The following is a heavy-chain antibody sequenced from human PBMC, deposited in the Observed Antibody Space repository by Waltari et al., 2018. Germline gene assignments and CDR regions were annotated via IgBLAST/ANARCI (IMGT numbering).Heavy chain of an antibody. CDR2: FTSGGGDT. CDR1: GFTFSNYA. D-gene: IGHD6-19*01. V-gene: IGHV3-23*01. J-gene: IGHJ4*02. CDR3: AKEIYRIGRPCFDY. Sequence: QLLESGGGWRQAGGSLRLSCAASGFTFSNYARGWVRQAPGKGPEWVSGFTSGGGDTYYTDSVRGRFTISRDNSKNTVYLQMNSLRHEDTAVYYCAKEIYRIGRPCFDYWGQGVRVTVSS.